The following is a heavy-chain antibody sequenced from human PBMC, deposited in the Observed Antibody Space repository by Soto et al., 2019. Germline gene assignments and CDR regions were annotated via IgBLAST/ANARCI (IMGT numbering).Heavy chain of an antibody. CDR2: IWYDGSNK. Sequence: QVQLVESGGGVVQPGRSLRLSCAASGFTFSSYGMHWVRQAPGKGLEWVAVIWYDGSNKYYADSVKGRFTISRDNSKKTLYLHMNSLRADDTAVYYCAREEGFWFGEVPTPTSDYWGLGTLVTVSS. CDR3: AREEGFWFGEVPTPTSDY. V-gene: IGHV3-33*01. CDR1: GFTFSSYG. D-gene: IGHD3-10*01. J-gene: IGHJ4*02.